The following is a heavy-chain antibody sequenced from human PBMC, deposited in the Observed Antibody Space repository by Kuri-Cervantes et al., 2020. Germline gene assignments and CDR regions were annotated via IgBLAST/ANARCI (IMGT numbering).Heavy chain of an antibody. V-gene: IGHV3-49*04. CDR2: IRSKGYGGTA. CDR3: TTREAY. Sequence: GESLKISCAASGFTFSSYAMTWVRQAPGKGLEWIGLIRSKGYGGTAEYAASVKGRFSISRDDSKSDAYLQMNSLKTEDTAVYYCTTREAYWGQGTLVTVSS. D-gene: IGHD5-24*01. J-gene: IGHJ4*02. CDR1: GFTFSSYA.